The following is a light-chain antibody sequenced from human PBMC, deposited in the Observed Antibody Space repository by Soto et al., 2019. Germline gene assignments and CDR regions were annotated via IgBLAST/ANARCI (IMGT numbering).Light chain of an antibody. J-gene: IGKJ5*01. CDR3: MKRTHVPIN. CDR2: EVS. Sequence: DVVVTQTPLSLSVTPEHPASMSFKSSQNLLYSDGKTYLYWYLQKPGQPPHLLIYEVSNRFSGVPDRFSGSGSGTAFTLKISRVEAEDVGVYYCMKRTHVPINFGQGTRLEIK. CDR1: QNLLYSDGKTY. V-gene: IGKV2D-29*01.